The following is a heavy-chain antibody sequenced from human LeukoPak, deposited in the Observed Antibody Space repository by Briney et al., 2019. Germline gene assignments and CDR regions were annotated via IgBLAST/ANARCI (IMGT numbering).Heavy chain of an antibody. D-gene: IGHD6-19*01. Sequence: GGSLRLSCAASGFTFSSYGVHWVRQAPGKGLEWVAVISYDGSNKYYADSVKGRFTISRDNSKNTLYLQMNSLRAEDTAVYYCAGSVRYSSGCLDYWGQGTLVTVSS. CDR1: GFTFSSYG. V-gene: IGHV3-30*03. CDR2: ISYDGSNK. CDR3: AGSVRYSSGCLDY. J-gene: IGHJ4*02.